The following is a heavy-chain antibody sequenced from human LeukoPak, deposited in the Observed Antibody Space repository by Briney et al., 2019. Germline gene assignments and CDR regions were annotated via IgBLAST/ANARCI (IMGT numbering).Heavy chain of an antibody. J-gene: IGHJ3*02. Sequence: SETLSLTCTVSGGSISSGSYYWGWIRQPPGKGLEWIGNIYYSGSTYYNPSLKSRVTISLDTSKNQFSLKLSSVTAADAAVYYCARLRYNWNVCVFDIWGQGTMVTISS. CDR2: IYYSGST. D-gene: IGHD1-1*01. CDR1: GGSISSGSYY. V-gene: IGHV4-39*07. CDR3: ARLRYNWNVCVFDI.